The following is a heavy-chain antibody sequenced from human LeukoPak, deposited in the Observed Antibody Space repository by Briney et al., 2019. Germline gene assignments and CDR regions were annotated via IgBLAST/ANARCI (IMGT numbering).Heavy chain of an antibody. CDR2: ISGSSSHT. V-gene: IGHV3-23*01. D-gene: IGHD2-2*02. CDR1: GFTFSVYA. CDR3: AKEHDYTNAAPEWGFDS. J-gene: IGHJ4*02. Sequence: PGGSLTLSCAASGFTFSVYAMSWVRQAPGKGLEWVSGISGSSSHTKDADFVRGRFTIYRDNSRNTLFLQLNSLTAEDTAVYYCAKEHDYTNAAPEWGFDSWGQGSLVSVSP.